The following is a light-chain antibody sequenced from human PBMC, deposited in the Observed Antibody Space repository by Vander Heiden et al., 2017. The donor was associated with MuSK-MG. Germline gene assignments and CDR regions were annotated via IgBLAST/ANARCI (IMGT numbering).Light chain of an antibody. CDR3: YAAADNIGV. CDR2: KDS. CDR1: VLAKKY. Sequence: SSALTQPSSVSVSPGQTARITCSGDVLAKKYARWVQQKPGQAPVLVIYKDSERPSGIPERFSGSSSGTTVTLTISGAQVEDEADYYCYAAADNIGVFGGGTKLTVL. J-gene: IGLJ3*02. V-gene: IGLV3-27*01.